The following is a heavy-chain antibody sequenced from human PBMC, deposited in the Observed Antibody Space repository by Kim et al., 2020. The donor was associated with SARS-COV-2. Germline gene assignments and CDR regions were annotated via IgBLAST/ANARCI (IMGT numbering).Heavy chain of an antibody. J-gene: IGHJ6*02. CDR3: ARDQGSSATYYYYGMDV. V-gene: IGHV3-21*01. D-gene: IGHD6-13*01. CDR2: ISSSSSYI. CDR1: GFTFSSYN. Sequence: GGSLRLSCAASGFTFSSYNMNWVRQAPGKGLEWVSCISSSSSYIYYADSVKGRFTISRDNAKNSLYLQMNSLGAEDTAVYYCARDQGSSATYYYYGMDVWGQGTTVTVSS.